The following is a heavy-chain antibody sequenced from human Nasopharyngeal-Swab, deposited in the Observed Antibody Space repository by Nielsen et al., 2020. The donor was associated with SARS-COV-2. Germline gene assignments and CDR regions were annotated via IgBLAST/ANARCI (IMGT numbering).Heavy chain of an antibody. V-gene: IGHV3-33*01. J-gene: IGHJ4*02. CDR2: IWYDGSNK. CDR1: GFTFSSYG. Sequence: LSLTCAASGFTFSSYGMHWVRQAPGKGLEWVAVIWYDGSNKYYADSVKGRFTISRDNSKNTLYLQMNSLGAEDTAVYYCARVPGYSYGFGYWGQGTLVTVSS. D-gene: IGHD5-18*01. CDR3: ARVPGYSYGFGY.